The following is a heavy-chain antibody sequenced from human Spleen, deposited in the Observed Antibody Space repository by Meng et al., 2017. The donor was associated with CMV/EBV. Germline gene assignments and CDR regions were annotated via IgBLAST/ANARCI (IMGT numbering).Heavy chain of an antibody. D-gene: IGHD2-2*01. Sequence: GGSLRLSCAASGFTFSSYSMNWVRQAPGKGLEWVSSISSSSSYIYYADSVKGRFTISRDNAKNSLYLQMNSLRAEDTAVYYCARDKVVVLAAIRYYYYGMDVWGQGTTVTVSS. CDR2: ISSSSSYI. V-gene: IGHV3-21*01. CDR1: GFTFSSYS. CDR3: ARDKVVVLAAIRYYYYGMDV. J-gene: IGHJ6*02.